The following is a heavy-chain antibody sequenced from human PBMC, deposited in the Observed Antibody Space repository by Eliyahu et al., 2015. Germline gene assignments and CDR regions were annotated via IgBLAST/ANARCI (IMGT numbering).Heavy chain of an antibody. Sequence: EVQLVESGGGLVXPGGSLXLSCXAXGFXXGHAWMSWVRQTPGKGLGWVGRIRSGGVTTDYAAPVKGRFTVSRDDSKNTVYLQMNSLQTDDTGVYYCAADVPEHGTGELDFWGQGTLVTVSS. CDR2: IRSGGVTT. D-gene: IGHD7-27*01. CDR3: AADVPEHGTGELDF. V-gene: IGHV3-15*01. CDR1: GFXXGHAW. J-gene: IGHJ4*02.